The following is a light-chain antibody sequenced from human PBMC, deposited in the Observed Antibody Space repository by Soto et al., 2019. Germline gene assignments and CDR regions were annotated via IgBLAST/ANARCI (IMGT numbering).Light chain of an antibody. CDR2: DVS. CDR3: SSYTSSSTLDVV. V-gene: IGLV2-14*01. J-gene: IGLJ2*01. CDR1: SSDVGGYNY. Sequence: QSVLTQPASVSGSPGQSITISCTGTSSDVGGYNYVSWYQQHPGKAPKLMIYDVSNRPSRVSNRFSGSKSGNTASLTISGLQAEDEADYYCSSYTSSSTLDVVFGGGTKLPS.